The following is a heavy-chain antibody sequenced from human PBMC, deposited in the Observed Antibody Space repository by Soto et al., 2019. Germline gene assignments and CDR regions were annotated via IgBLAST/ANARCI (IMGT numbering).Heavy chain of an antibody. CDR1: GFTFSNAW. D-gene: IGHD6-13*01. CDR2: IKSKTDGGTT. Sequence: PGGSLRLSCAASGFTFSNAWMNWVRQAPGKGLEWVGRIKSKTDGGTTDYAAPVKGRFTISRDDSKNTLYLQMNSLKTEDTAVYYCTTDRRAAAGVYGYYYGMDVWGQGTTVTVSS. V-gene: IGHV3-15*07. CDR3: TTDRRAAAGVYGYYYGMDV. J-gene: IGHJ6*02.